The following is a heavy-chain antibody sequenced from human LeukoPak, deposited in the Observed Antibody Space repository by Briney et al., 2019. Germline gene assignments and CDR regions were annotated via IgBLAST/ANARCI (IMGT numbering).Heavy chain of an antibody. D-gene: IGHD3-16*01. CDR2: IYTSGSA. CDR3: ARLMIPHRCFDP. Sequence: PSQTLSLTCTVSGGSISSGSYYWSWIRQPAGKGLEWIGRIYTSGSANYNPSLKSRVTISVDTSKNHFSLKLSSVTAADTAVYYCARLMIPHRCFDPWGQGTLVTVSS. V-gene: IGHV4-61*02. CDR1: GGSISSGSYY. J-gene: IGHJ5*02.